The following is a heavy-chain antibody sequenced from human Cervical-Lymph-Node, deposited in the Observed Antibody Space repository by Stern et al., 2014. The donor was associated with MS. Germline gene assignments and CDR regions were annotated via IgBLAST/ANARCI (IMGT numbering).Heavy chain of an antibody. CDR2: IIPMLGPI. D-gene: IGHD4-23*01. Sequence: QVQLVQSGAEMKTPGSSVKVSCKASGGTFTSYAINWVRQAPGQGLEWMGAIIPMLGPINCAQNSQGRVTITADESTGTAYMELTGLTSEDTAVFYCARDGRGNFFYFDLWGRGTLVTVSS. CDR3: ARDGRGNFFYFDL. V-gene: IGHV1-69*01. CDR1: GGTFTSYA. J-gene: IGHJ2*01.